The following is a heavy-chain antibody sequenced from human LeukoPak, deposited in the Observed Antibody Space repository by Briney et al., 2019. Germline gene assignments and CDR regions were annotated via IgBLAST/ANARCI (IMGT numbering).Heavy chain of an antibody. CDR1: GFSFSNYG. CDR2: INWNGGST. V-gene: IGHV3-20*04. CDR3: AREKPFYDSSGYYYPIAFDY. J-gene: IGHJ4*02. D-gene: IGHD3-22*01. Sequence: GGSLRLSCAASGFSFSNYGMNWVRQAPGKGLEWVSGINWNGGSTGYADSVKGRFTIARDNAKNSLYLQMNSLRAEDTALYYCAREKPFYDSSGYYYPIAFDYWGQGTLVTVSS.